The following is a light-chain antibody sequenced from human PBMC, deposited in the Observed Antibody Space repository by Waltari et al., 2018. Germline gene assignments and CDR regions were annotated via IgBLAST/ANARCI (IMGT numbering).Light chain of an antibody. V-gene: IGKV1-13*02. Sequence: AIQLTQSPSSLSASVGDKVTITCRASQDISSALAWYQLRPGKAPKFLISDDSSLESGVPSRFRGSGSGTDFTLTISSLQPDDFGTYFCQQFNSFPLTFGGGTKVEL. CDR1: QDISSA. CDR2: DDS. CDR3: QQFNSFPLT. J-gene: IGKJ4*01.